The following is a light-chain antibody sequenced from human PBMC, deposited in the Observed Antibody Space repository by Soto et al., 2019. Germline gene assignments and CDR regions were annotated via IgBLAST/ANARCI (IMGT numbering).Light chain of an antibody. CDR1: QGISSY. CDR2: AAS. Sequence: IQLTQSPSSLSASVGDRVTITCRASQGISSYLAWYQQKPGKAPKLLLYAASTLQSGVPSRFSGSRSGTYFTLTRSRLQPEDFATYYSQQLNSYGFTFLPGTKVDI. V-gene: IGKV1-9*01. J-gene: IGKJ3*01. CDR3: QQLNSYGFT.